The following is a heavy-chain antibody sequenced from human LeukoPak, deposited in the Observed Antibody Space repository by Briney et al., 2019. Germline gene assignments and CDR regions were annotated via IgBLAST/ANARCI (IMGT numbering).Heavy chain of an antibody. CDR1: GFTFSSYG. CDR2: ISYDGSNK. CDR3: ATAEQLGDY. D-gene: IGHD6-6*01. J-gene: IGHJ4*02. Sequence: GGSLGLSCAASGFTFSSYGMHWVRQAPGKGLEWVAVISYDGSNKYYADSVKGRFTISRDNSKNTLYLQMNSLGAEDTAVYYCATAEQLGDYWGQGTLVTVSS. V-gene: IGHV3-30*03.